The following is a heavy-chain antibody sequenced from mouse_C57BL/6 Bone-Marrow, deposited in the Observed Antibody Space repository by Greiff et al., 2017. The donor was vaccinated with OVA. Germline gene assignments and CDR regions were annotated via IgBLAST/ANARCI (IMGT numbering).Heavy chain of an antibody. J-gene: IGHJ4*01. V-gene: IGHV7-1*01. D-gene: IGHD3-3*01. CDR2: SRNKANDYTT. CDR1: GFTFSDFY. Sequence: EVQRVESGGGLVQSGRSLRLSCATSGFTFSDFYMEWVRQAPGKGLEWIAASRNKANDYTTEYSASVKGRFIVSRDTSQSILYLQMNALRAEDTAIYYCARDAGPRGLYAMDYWGQGTSVTVSS. CDR3: ARDAGPRGLYAMDY.